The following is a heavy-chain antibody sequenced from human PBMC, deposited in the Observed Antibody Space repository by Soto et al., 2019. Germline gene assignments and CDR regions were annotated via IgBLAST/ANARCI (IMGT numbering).Heavy chain of an antibody. CDR1: GGSISSGYYS. CDR3: ATYRTFFQI. D-gene: IGHD1-1*01. V-gene: IGHV4-30-2*01. CDR2: IYNSGST. J-gene: IGHJ3*02. Sequence: ASETLSLTCSVSGGSISSGYYSWSWIRQPPGKGLEWIGLIYNSGSTYYNSSLKSRVTISVDRSKNHFFLNLTSVTAADTAVYYCATYRTFFQIWGQGTKVTVSS.